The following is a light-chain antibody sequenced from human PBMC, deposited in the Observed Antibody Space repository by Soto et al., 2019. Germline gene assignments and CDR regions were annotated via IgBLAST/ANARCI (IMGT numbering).Light chain of an antibody. J-gene: IGLJ2*01. Sequence: QSVLTQSPSASGTPGQRVTITCSGINSNIGSNYVHWYQQFPGTAPKVLICRNSQRPSGVPDRFSGSKSGISASLAISGLRSEDEADYFCATWDDRLSGVVFGGGTKLTVL. V-gene: IGLV1-47*01. CDR2: RNS. CDR3: ATWDDRLSGVV. CDR1: NSNIGSNY.